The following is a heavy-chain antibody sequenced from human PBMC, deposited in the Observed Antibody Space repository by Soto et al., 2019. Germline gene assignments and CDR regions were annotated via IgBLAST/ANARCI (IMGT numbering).Heavy chain of an antibody. D-gene: IGHD2-2*01. V-gene: IGHV3-23*01. J-gene: IGHJ4*02. Sequence: GGSLRLSCAASGFTFSSYAMSWVRQAPGKGLEWVSAISGSGGSTYYADSVKGRFTISRDNSKNTLYLQMNSLIAEDTAVYYCAKDEEHGNRGYCSSTSCPFDYWGQGTLVTVSS. CDR1: GFTFSSYA. CDR3: AKDEEHGNRGYCSSTSCPFDY. CDR2: ISGSGGST.